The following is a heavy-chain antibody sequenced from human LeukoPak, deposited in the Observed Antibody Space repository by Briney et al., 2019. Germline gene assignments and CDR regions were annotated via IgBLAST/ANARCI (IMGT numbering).Heavy chain of an antibody. CDR1: GYSISTGRY. V-gene: IGHV4-38-2*01. J-gene: IGHJ4*02. Sequence: SETLSLTCAVSGYSISTGRYWGWIRPPPGKGMEWIGSIYNRGSTYYNPSPKSPITISVGPSKNPFSLNLRSMTPPDTALNYCARSLSTAGIDYWGQGTLVTVSS. D-gene: IGHD2-2*01. CDR2: IYNRGST. CDR3: ARSLSTAGIDY.